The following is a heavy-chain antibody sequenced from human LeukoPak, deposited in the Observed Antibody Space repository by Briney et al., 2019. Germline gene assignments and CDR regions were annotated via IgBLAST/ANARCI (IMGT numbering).Heavy chain of an antibody. CDR2: IYSGGIT. D-gene: IGHD6-19*01. J-gene: IGHJ3*02. V-gene: IGHV3-66*01. CDR1: GFTVSSNF. Sequence: GGSLRLSCAASGFTVSSNFMSWVRQAPGRGLEWVSVIYSGGITYYADSVKGRFTISRDNSKNTLYLQMNSLRAEDTAVYYCARAQWLVPAFDIWGQGTMVTVSS. CDR3: ARAQWLVPAFDI.